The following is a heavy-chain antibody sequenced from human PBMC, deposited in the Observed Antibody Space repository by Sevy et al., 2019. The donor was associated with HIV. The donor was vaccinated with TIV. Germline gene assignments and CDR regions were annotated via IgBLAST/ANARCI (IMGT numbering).Heavy chain of an antibody. CDR3: ARAVEDYSDSSAWDWYFDL. V-gene: IGHV3-66*01. D-gene: IGHD3-22*01. CDR2: IFSGGNT. CDR1: GFTVSGNY. Sequence: GGSLRLSCAASGFTVSGNYRSWVRQAPGKGLEWVSGIFSGGNTHFADSVKGRFTISRDNSKNTLSLQMNSLSAEDTAVYYCARAVEDYSDSSAWDWYFDLWGRGTLVTVSS. J-gene: IGHJ2*01.